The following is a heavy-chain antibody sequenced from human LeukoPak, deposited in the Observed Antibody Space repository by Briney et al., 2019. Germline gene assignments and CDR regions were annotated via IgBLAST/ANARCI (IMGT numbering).Heavy chain of an antibody. CDR2: ISAYNGNT. V-gene: IGHV1-18*01. CDR3: ARGPRGITLIVVAPMNWFDP. D-gene: IGHD3-22*01. CDR1: GYTFTGYG. J-gene: IGHJ5*02. Sequence: ASVKVSCKASGYTFTGYGISWVRQAPGQGLEWMGWISAYNGNTNYAQKLQGRVTMTTDTSTSTAYMELRSLRSDDTAVYYCARGPRGITLIVVAPMNWFDPWGQGTLVTVSS.